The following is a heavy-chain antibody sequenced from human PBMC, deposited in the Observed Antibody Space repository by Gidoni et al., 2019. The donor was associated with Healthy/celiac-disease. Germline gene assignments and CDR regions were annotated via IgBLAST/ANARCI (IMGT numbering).Heavy chain of an antibody. V-gene: IGHV3-30-3*01. Sequence: QVQRVESGGGVVQPGRSLRFACAAAGLTFSRYAMHWVRHNPGKGLEWVAVISHDGSNKYDADSVKGRFTISRDNSKNTLYLQMNSLRAEDTAVYDCARENYGSGPRYGMDVWGQGTTVTVSS. J-gene: IGHJ6*02. CDR2: ISHDGSNK. CDR3: ARENYGSGPRYGMDV. CDR1: GLTFSRYA. D-gene: IGHD3-10*01.